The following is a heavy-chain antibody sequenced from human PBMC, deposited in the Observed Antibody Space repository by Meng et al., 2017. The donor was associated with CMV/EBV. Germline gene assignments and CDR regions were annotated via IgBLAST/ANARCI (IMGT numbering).Heavy chain of an antibody. CDR2: INPNSGGT. CDR1: GYTFTGYY. J-gene: IGHJ5*02. V-gene: IGHV1-2*02. CDR3: ARTYPGWFDP. Sequence: ASVKVSCKASGYTFTGYYMHWVRQAPGQGLEWMGWINPNSGGTNYAQKFQGRVTMTRDTSVSTAYMELRSLRSDDTAVYYCARTYPGWFDPWGQGTLVTVSS.